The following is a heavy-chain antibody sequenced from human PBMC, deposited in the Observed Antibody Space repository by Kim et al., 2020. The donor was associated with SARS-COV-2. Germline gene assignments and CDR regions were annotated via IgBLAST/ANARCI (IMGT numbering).Heavy chain of an antibody. Sequence: SETLSLTCTVSGGSISSSSYYWGWIRQPPGKGLEWIGSIYYSGSTYYNPSLKSRVTISVDTSKNQFSLKLSSVTAADTAVYYCARRYSSSWYHEYNWFDPWGQGTLVTVSS. V-gene: IGHV4-39*01. CDR1: GGSISSSSYY. CDR3: ARRYSSSWYHEYNWFDP. J-gene: IGHJ5*02. CDR2: IYYSGST. D-gene: IGHD6-13*01.